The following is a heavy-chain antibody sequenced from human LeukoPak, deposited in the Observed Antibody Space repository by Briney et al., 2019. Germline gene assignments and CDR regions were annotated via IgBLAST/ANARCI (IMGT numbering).Heavy chain of an antibody. Sequence: GASVKVSCKASGYTFTSYDINWVRQATGQELEWMGWMNPNSGNTGYAQKFQGRVTMTRNTSISTAYMELSSLRSEDTAVYYCARGRSQYYDFWSGYYPEALDIWGLGTMVTVSS. CDR1: GYTFTSYD. V-gene: IGHV1-8*01. CDR3: ARGRSQYYDFWSGYYPEALDI. CDR2: MNPNSGNT. J-gene: IGHJ3*02. D-gene: IGHD3-3*01.